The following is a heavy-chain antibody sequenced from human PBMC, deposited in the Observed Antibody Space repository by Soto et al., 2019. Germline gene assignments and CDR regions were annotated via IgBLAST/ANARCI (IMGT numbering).Heavy chain of an antibody. CDR3: ATEGVATIGLTFDY. J-gene: IGHJ4*02. V-gene: IGHV1-24*01. CDR2: FDPEDGET. Sequence: ASVKVSCKASGYTLTELSMHWVRQAPGKGLEWMGGFDPEDGETIYAQKFQGRVTMTEDTSTDTAYMELSSLRSEDTAVYYCATEGVATIGLTFDYWGQGTLVTVSS. CDR1: GYTLTELS. D-gene: IGHD5-12*01.